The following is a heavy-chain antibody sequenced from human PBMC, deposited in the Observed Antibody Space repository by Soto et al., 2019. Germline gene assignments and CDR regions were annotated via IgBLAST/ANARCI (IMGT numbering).Heavy chain of an antibody. J-gene: IGHJ4*02. CDR3: ARAPYCGGDCYSGYFDY. CDR1: GGSISGSY. D-gene: IGHD2-21*02. CDR2: IHYSGST. Sequence: SETLSLTCTVSGGSISGSYWSWIRQTPGKVLEWVGYIHYSGSTNYNPSLKSRVTMSVDSAKNQFSLQLSSVTAADTAVYYCARAPYCGGDCYSGYFDYWGQGTLVTVSS. V-gene: IGHV4-59*01.